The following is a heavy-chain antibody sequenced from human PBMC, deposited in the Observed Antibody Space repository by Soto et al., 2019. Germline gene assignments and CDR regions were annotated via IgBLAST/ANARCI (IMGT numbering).Heavy chain of an antibody. J-gene: IGHJ4*02. Sequence: QVQLVDSGGGVVQPGRALRLSCAASGLTFSNYAMHWVRQTPGTGLEWLAVIAYDGSIKIYADSVKGRFTISRDNSKNTLDLQMDSLRSEDTAVYYCASSWRGNWNYIDHWGQGTLGTVSS. CDR2: IAYDGSIK. D-gene: IGHD1-7*01. V-gene: IGHV3-30-3*01. CDR3: ASSWRGNWNYIDH. CDR1: GLTFSNYA.